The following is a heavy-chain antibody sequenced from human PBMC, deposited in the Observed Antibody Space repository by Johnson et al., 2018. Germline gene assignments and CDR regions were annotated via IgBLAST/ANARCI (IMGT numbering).Heavy chain of an antibody. Sequence: QVQLVESGGGVVQPGRSLRLSCVASGFTFGSYGMHWVRQAPGKGLEWVAVISHDGKNKYYVDAVKGRFTISRDNSKNTVYLQIDSLRAEDTALYSCAKDRRVSSWAHYYYYGMDVWGQGTTVSVSS. CDR3: AKDRRVSSWAHYYYYGMDV. V-gene: IGHV3-30*18. J-gene: IGHJ6*02. CDR1: GFTFGSYG. D-gene: IGHD6-13*01. CDR2: ISHDGKNK.